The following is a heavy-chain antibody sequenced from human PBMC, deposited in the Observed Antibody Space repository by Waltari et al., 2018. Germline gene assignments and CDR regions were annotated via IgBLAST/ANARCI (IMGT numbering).Heavy chain of an antibody. J-gene: IGHJ2*01. D-gene: IGHD1-1*01. CDR2: ISWNSGSI. Sequence: EVQLVESGGGLVQPGRSLRLSCAASGFTFVDYAMHWVRQAPGKGLEWVSGISWNSGSIGYADSVKGRFTISRDNAKNSLYLQMNSLRAEDTALYYCAKDRGATRTAYFDLWGRGTLVTVSS. CDR3: AKDRGATRTAYFDL. V-gene: IGHV3-9*01. CDR1: GFTFVDYA.